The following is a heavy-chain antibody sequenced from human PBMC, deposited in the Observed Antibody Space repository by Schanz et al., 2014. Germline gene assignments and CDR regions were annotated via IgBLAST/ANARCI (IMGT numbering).Heavy chain of an antibody. CDR3: VRGRPLACTGGSCNRWDN. CDR1: GGSFNDYH. Sequence: QVQLQQWGAGLLKPSETLSLSCAVSGGSFNDYHWSWIRQPPGKGLEWIGEINHSGITDYTPSLKSRFTMLVDTSKNQFSLSRTSVTAADTAVYYCVRGRPLACTGGSCNRWDNWGRGTLVAVSS. V-gene: IGHV4-34*01. J-gene: IGHJ4*02. D-gene: IGHD2-15*01. CDR2: INHSGIT.